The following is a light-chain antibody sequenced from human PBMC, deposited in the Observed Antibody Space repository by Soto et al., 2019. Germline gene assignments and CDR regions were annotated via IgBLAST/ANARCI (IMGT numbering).Light chain of an antibody. J-gene: IGLJ3*02. CDR3: CSYAGSSTWV. V-gene: IGLV2-23*01. CDR1: SSDVGRYHL. Sequence: QSALTQPVSVSGSPGQSITISCTGTSSDVGRYHLVSWYQQHPHKALKLKTYEGTKRPSGVSNRFSGSKSGNTASLTICGLQAEDEADYHCCSYAGSSTWVFGGGTKLTVL. CDR2: EGT.